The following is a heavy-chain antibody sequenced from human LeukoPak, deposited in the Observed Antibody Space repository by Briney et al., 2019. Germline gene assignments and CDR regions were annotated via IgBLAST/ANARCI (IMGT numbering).Heavy chain of an antibody. D-gene: IGHD1-1*01. J-gene: IGHJ4*02. CDR1: GGTFSSYA. V-gene: IGHV1-69*13. CDR2: IIPIFGAA. CDR3: ARDHRSGPYNWNDGGFDY. Sequence: SVKVSCKASGGTFSSYAISWVRQAPGQGLEWMGGIIPIFGAASYAQKFQGRVTITADESTSTAYMELSSLRSEDTAVYYCARDHRSGPYNWNDGGFDYWGQGTLVTVSS.